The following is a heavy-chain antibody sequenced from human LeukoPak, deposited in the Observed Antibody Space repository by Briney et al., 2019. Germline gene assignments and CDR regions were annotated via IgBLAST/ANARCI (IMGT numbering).Heavy chain of an antibody. Sequence: GGSLRLSCAASGFTFSNAWMSWVRQAPGKGLEWVGRIKSKTDGGTTDYAAPVKGRFTISRDNAKNSLYLQMNSLRAEDTALYYCAKGVSSGWYRYFDYWGQGTLVTVSS. V-gene: IGHV3-15*05. CDR2: IKSKTDGGTT. CDR3: AKGVSSGWYRYFDY. CDR1: GFTFSNAW. J-gene: IGHJ4*02. D-gene: IGHD6-19*01.